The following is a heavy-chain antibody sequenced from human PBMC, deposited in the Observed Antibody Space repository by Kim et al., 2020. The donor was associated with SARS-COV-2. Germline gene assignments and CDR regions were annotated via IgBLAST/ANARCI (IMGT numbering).Heavy chain of an antibody. D-gene: IGHD6-19*01. CDR3: ARGFSGWYAFDY. Sequence: GGSLRLSCAASGFTFSSYAMHWVRQVPGKGLEWVAVISYDGSNKYYADSVKGRFTISRDNSKNTLYLQMNSLRAEDTAVYYCARGFSGWYAFDYWGQGTLVTVSS. V-gene: IGHV3-30*04. J-gene: IGHJ4*02. CDR1: GFTFSSYA. CDR2: ISYDGSNK.